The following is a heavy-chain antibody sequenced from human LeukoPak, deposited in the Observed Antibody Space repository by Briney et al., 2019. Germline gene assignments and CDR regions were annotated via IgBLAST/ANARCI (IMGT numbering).Heavy chain of an antibody. CDR2: IHYPGTT. Sequence: SETLSLTCTVSGDSISNYYWSWIRHLPGKGLEWIAYIHYPGTTNYNPSLKSRVSISADTSKNQVSLTLSSVTAADTAVYYRARHYSSGTYPLDFWGQGTLVTVSS. D-gene: IGHD3-10*01. CDR3: ARHYSSGTYPLDF. CDR1: GDSISNYY. J-gene: IGHJ4*02. V-gene: IGHV4-59*08.